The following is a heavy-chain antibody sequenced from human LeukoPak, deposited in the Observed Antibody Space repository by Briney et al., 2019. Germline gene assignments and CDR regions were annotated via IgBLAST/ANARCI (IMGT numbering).Heavy chain of an antibody. Sequence: GGSLRLSCAASGFTFSSYAMHWVRQAPGKGLEWVAVVSYDGSNKYYADSVKGRFTISRDNSKNTLYLRMNSLRAEDTAVYYCATDGYYFDYWGQGTLVTVSS. V-gene: IGHV3-30-3*01. CDR2: VSYDGSNK. J-gene: IGHJ4*02. CDR3: ATDGYYFDY. CDR1: GFTFSSYA. D-gene: IGHD1-14*01.